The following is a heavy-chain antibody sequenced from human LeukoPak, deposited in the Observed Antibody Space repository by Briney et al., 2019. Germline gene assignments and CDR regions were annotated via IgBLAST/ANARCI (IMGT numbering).Heavy chain of an antibody. CDR3: IANLDY. CDR2: LKSKTDGETS. V-gene: IGHV3-15*01. Sequence: GGSLRLSCEASGITFSDAWMSWVRQVPGKGLEWIALLKSKTDGETSDYAAPVKGRFTVSRNGAENTLFLQMDSLKIDDTAVYYCIANLDYWGQGTLVTVSS. J-gene: IGHJ4*02. D-gene: IGHD1-1*01. CDR1: GITFSDAW.